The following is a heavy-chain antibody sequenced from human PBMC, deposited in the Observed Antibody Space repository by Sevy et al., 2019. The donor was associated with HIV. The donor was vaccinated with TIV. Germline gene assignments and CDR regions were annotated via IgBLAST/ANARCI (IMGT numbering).Heavy chain of an antibody. Sequence: GGSLRLSCAASGFIFDDYAMHWVRQAPGKGLEWVSGVNWDSGSIVYADTVKGRFTISRDNAKNSLYLQMNSLRPEDTAVYYCVRDPQKELCIREYFDYWGQGILVTVSS. CDR2: VNWDSGSI. CDR3: VRDPQKELCIREYFDY. D-gene: IGHD3-16*01. J-gene: IGHJ4*02. V-gene: IGHV3-9*01. CDR1: GFIFDDYA.